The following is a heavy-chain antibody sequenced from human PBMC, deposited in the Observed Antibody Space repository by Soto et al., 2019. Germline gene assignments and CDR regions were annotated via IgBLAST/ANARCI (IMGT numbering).Heavy chain of an antibody. D-gene: IGHD3-10*01. J-gene: IGHJ4*02. Sequence: GESLKISCKGSGYSFTSYWIGWVRQMPGKGLEWMGIIYPGDSDTRYSPSFQGQVTISADKSISTAYLQWSSLKASDTAMYYCARSYYYGSGSYSKYYFDYWGQGTLVTVSS. CDR2: IYPGDSDT. V-gene: IGHV5-51*01. CDR3: ARSYYYGSGSYSKYYFDY. CDR1: GYSFTSYW.